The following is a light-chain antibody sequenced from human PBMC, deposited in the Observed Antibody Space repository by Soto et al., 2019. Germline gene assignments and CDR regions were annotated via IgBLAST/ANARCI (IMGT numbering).Light chain of an antibody. J-gene: IGLJ2*01. CDR3: ETWDSNTRV. CDR2: LERSGSY. V-gene: IGLV4-60*02. Sequence: QPVLTQSSSAPASLGSSVKLTCTLSSGHSSYIIAWHQQQPGKAPRYLMKLERSGSYNKGSGVPDRFSGSSSGADRYLTISNLQFEDEADYYCETWDSNTRVFGGGTKVTVL. CDR1: SGHSSYI.